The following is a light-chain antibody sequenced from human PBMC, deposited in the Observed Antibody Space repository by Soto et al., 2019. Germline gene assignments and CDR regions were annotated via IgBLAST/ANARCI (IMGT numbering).Light chain of an antibody. CDR1: SSDVGGYNY. V-gene: IGLV2-8*01. J-gene: IGLJ1*01. CDR2: EVT. CDR3: SSYANNNNILV. Sequence: QSVLTQPPSASGSPGQSVTISCTGTSSDVGGYNYVSWYQQRPGKVPKVIIYEVTKRPSGVPDRFSGSKSGNTASLTVSGLQAEDEADYFCSSYANNNNILVLGTGTKVTVL.